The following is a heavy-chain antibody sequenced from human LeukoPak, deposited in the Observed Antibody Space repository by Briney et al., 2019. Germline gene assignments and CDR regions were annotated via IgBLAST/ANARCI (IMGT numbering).Heavy chain of an antibody. J-gene: IGHJ4*02. D-gene: IGHD1-26*01. CDR3: ARDLSGIVGATALDY. Sequence: GASVEVSCKASGYTFTGYYMHWVRQAPGQGLEWMGWINPNSGGTNYAQKLQGRVTMTTDTSTSTAYMELRSLRSDDTAVYYCARDLSGIVGATALDYWGQGTLVTVSS. CDR2: INPNSGGT. CDR1: GYTFTGYY. V-gene: IGHV1-2*02.